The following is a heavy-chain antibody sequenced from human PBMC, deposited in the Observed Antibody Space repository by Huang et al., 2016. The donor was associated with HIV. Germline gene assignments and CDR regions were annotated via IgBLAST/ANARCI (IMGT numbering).Heavy chain of an antibody. D-gene: IGHD4-17*01. J-gene: IGHJ4*02. CDR1: GFTFGHYW. V-gene: IGHV3-7*04. Sequence: MVESGGGLVQPGGSLRLSCSVSGFTFGHYWMTWVRQSPGKWLQWLTNIRNDGVETYYAAAVMGRLTTSRDNARNSVYLQMDNLRVDDTAVYYCGRASAYREYGADFWGQGTLVTVSS. CDR2: IRNDGVET. CDR3: GRASAYREYGADF.